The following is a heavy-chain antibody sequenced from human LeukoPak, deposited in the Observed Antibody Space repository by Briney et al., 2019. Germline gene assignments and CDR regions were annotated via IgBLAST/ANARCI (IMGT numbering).Heavy chain of an antibody. Sequence: GGSLRLSCAASGFTLSRYSMNWVRQAPGKGLEWVSSISSGSSYIYYAGSVEGRFTISRDNAKNSLYLQMNSLRAEDTAVYYCARRVGSWPNMDVWGKGTTVTISS. CDR3: ARRVGSWPNMDV. D-gene: IGHD6-13*01. V-gene: IGHV3-21*01. J-gene: IGHJ6*03. CDR1: GFTLSRYS. CDR2: ISSGSSYI.